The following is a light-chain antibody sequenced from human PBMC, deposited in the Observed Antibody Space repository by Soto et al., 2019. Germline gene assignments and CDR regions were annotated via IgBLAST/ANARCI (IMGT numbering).Light chain of an antibody. J-gene: IGLJ3*02. CDR3: SSYTASTKV. CDR1: SSDVGGYNY. V-gene: IGLV2-14*01. Sequence: QSVLAQPASVSGSPGQSITISCTGTSSDVGGYNYVSWYQQHPGKAPKLIIYEVSNRPSGVSNRFSGSKSGNTASLTISGLQAEDEAVYHCSSYTASTKVFGGGTQLTVL. CDR2: EVS.